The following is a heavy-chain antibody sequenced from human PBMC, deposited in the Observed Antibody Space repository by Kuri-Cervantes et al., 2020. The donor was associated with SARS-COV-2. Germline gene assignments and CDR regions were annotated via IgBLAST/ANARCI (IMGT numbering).Heavy chain of an antibody. V-gene: IGHV4-39*07. CDR1: GGSISSSSYH. D-gene: IGHD2-2*01. Sequence: SETLSLTCTVSGGSISSSSYHSGWIRQPPGKGLEWIGSIYYSGSTYYNPSLKSRVTISVDTSKNQFSLKLSSVTAADTAVYYCARALTVPSDCSSTSCPPGCFDLWGRGTLVTVSS. CDR2: IYYSGST. J-gene: IGHJ2*01. CDR3: ARALTVPSDCSSTSCPPGCFDL.